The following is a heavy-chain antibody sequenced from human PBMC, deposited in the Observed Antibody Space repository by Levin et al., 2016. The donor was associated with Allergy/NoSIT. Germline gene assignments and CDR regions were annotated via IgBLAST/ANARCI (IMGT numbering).Heavy chain of an antibody. Sequence: SETLSLSCTVSGGSISSYYWSWIRQPPGKGLEWIGYIYSSGSTNYNPSLKSRVTISADTSRNQFSLKLRSVTAADTAVYYCASRPFPNPDFWGAYPPYGLDVWGRGTTVTVSS. CDR1: GGSISSYY. CDR3: ASRPFPNPDFWGAYPPYGLDV. V-gene: IGHV4-59*01. D-gene: IGHD3-3*01. J-gene: IGHJ6*02. CDR2: IYSSGST.